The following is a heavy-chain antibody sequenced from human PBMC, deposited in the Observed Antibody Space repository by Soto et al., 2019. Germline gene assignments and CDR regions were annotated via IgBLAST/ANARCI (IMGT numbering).Heavy chain of an antibody. CDR2: MNPNSGNT. J-gene: IGHJ6*02. V-gene: IGHV1-8*01. Sequence: QVQLVQSGAEVKKPGASVKVSCKASGYTFTSYDINWVRQATGQRLEWMGWMNPNSGNTGYAQKFQGRGTITRKTTISTAYMELSSLRSEVEAVYYCARYCPPGYYAMDVWGQGTTVTVSS. CDR3: ARYCPPGYYAMDV. CDR1: GYTFTSYD. D-gene: IGHD2-15*01.